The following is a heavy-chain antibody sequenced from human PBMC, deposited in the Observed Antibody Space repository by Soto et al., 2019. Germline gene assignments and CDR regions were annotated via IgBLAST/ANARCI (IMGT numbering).Heavy chain of an antibody. CDR3: AKGGTTVSFDY. D-gene: IGHD4-17*01. CDR2: ISGSGGST. Sequence: TVGSLRLSCAVSGFPFSSYAMSWVRQAPGKGLEWVSAISGSGGSTYYADSVKGRFTISRDNSKNTLYLQMNSLRAEDTAVYYCAKGGTTVSFDYWGQGTLVTVSS. J-gene: IGHJ4*02. V-gene: IGHV3-23*01. CDR1: GFPFSSYA.